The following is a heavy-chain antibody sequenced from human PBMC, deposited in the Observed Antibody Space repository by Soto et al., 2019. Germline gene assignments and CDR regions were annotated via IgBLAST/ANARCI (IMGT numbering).Heavy chain of an antibody. J-gene: IGHJ6*02. Sequence: CSPVGSTHSRYAMNWVRQAPGKGLQWVSAISGSGGSTYYADSVKVRFTISRDNSKNTLYLPMNSLRAEDTAVYYCAKEVLRFLEWFAGMHVGGQGTKDTVYS. CDR1: GSTHSRYA. V-gene: IGHV3-23*01. CDR2: ISGSGGST. D-gene: IGHD3-3*01. CDR3: AKEVLRFLEWFAGMHV.